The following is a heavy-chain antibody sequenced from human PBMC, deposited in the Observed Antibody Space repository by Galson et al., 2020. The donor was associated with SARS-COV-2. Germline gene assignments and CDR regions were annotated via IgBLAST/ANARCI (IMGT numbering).Heavy chain of an antibody. CDR3: AKHRAAVAGYFDS. V-gene: IGHV3-23*01. Sequence: GGSLRLSCAASGFTFSSHAMSWVRQAPGEGPVWMSTITDNGGGKFYADSLGGRFTISRDNSRNTLYLQISNLRAEDTAIYYSAKHRAAVAGYFDSWGPGALVTVSS. CDR2: ITDNGGGK. D-gene: IGHD6-19*01. CDR1: GFTFSSHA. J-gene: IGHJ4*02.